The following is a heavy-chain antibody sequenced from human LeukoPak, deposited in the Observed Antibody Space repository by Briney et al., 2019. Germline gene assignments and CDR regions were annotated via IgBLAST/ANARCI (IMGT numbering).Heavy chain of an antibody. J-gene: IGHJ3*02. D-gene: IGHD6-13*01. CDR1: GFTFDDYA. CDR2: ISWNSGSI. V-gene: IGHV3-9*01. Sequence: PGRSLRLSCAASGFTFDDYAMHWVRQAPGKGLEWVSGISWNSGSIGYADSVKGRFTISRDNSKNTLYLQMNSLRAEDTAVYFCARDHRWAAAGTAGRPYDAFDIWGQGTMVTVSS. CDR3: ARDHRWAAAGTAGRPYDAFDI.